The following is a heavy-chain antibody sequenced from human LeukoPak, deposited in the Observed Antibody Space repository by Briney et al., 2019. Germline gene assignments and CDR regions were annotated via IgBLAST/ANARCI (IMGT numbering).Heavy chain of an antibody. CDR1: GFTFSSYG. CDR2: IWYDGSNK. Sequence: GGSLRLSCAASGFTFSSYGMHWVRQAPGKGLEWAAVIWYDGSNKYYADSVKGQFTISRDNSKNTLYLQMNSLRAEDTAVYYCARAYSSSSEKKNYFDYWGQGTLVTVSS. D-gene: IGHD6-6*01. V-gene: IGHV3-33*01. J-gene: IGHJ4*02. CDR3: ARAYSSSSEKKNYFDY.